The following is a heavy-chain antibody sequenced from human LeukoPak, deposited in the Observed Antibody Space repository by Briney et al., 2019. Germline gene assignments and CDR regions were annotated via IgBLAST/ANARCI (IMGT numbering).Heavy chain of an antibody. V-gene: IGHV3-30*02. CDR1: GFTFSSYG. D-gene: IGHD1-26*01. CDR3: AKDKDSGSYYGDTLQY. Sequence: PGGSLRLSCAASGFTFSSYGLHWVRQAPGKGLEWVAFIRHDGSNEYYADSVKGRFTISRDNSKNPLNLQMNSLRAEDTAVYYCAKDKDSGSYYGDTLQYWGQGTLVTVSS. CDR2: IRHDGSNE. J-gene: IGHJ4*02.